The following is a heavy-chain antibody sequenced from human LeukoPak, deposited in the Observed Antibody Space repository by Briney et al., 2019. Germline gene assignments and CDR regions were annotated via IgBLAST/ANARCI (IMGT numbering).Heavy chain of an antibody. CDR1: GFTFRSYG. J-gene: IGHJ5*02. V-gene: IGHV3-30*02. D-gene: IGHD2-21*02. CDR3: AKKKPGNGDIFDP. CDR2: IQYDGGNK. Sequence: GGSLRLSCAASGFTFRSYGMHWVRQAPGKGLEWVAYIQYDGGNKRYADSVKGRFTISRDNSKNTLYLQMNTLKAEDTAVYYCAKKKPGNGDIFDPWGQGTLLTVSS.